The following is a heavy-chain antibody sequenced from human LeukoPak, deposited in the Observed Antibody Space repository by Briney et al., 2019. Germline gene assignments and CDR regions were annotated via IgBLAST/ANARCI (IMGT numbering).Heavy chain of an antibody. V-gene: IGHV3-7*01. Sequence: GGSLRLSCAASGFTFSRYWMSWVRQAPGKGLEWVANIKQDGGEIYYVDSVKGRFTISRDNAKNSVYLHMNSLRAEDTAVYYCARDPGIPAAGTVGYFDYWGQGTLVTVSS. CDR1: GFTFSRYW. CDR3: ARDPGIPAAGTVGYFDY. J-gene: IGHJ4*02. D-gene: IGHD6-13*01. CDR2: IKQDGGEI.